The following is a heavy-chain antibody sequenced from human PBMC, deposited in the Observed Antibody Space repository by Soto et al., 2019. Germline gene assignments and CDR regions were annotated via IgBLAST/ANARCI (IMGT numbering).Heavy chain of an antibody. D-gene: IGHD3-10*01. CDR2: INHSGST. CDR3: ARGFGEFLTYTWFDP. V-gene: IGHV4-34*01. J-gene: IGHJ5*02. Sequence: QVQLQQWGAGLLKPSETLSLTCAVYGGSFSGYYWSWIRQPPGKGLEWIGEINHSGSTNYNPSLKSRVPISVDTSKNQLSLKLSSVTAADTAVYYCARGFGEFLTYTWFDPWGQGTLVTVSS. CDR1: GGSFSGYY.